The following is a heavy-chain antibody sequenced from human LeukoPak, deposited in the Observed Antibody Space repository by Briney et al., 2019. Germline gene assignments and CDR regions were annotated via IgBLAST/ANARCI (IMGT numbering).Heavy chain of an antibody. CDR3: ARESVITMILVINSFDI. D-gene: IGHD3-22*01. CDR2: IYYSGST. V-gene: IGHV4-39*07. J-gene: IGHJ3*02. Sequence: SETLSLTCTVSGGSINSSSYYWGWIRQPPGKGLEWIGNIYYSGSTYYNPSLKSRVTISVDTSKSHFSLKLNSVTAADTAVYYCARESVITMILVINSFDIWGQGTMVTVSS. CDR1: GGSINSSSYY.